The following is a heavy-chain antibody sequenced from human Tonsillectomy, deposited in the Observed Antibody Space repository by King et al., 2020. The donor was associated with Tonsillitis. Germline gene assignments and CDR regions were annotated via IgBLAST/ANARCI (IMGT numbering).Heavy chain of an antibody. CDR2: IYYSGST. J-gene: IGHJ4*02. CDR3: ARPTAVAGTGVDY. CDR1: GGSISSSRYY. D-gene: IGHD6-19*01. Sequence: LQLQESGPGLVKPSETLSLTCTVSGGSISSSRYYWGWIRQPPGKGLEWIGSIYYSGSTYYNPSLKSRVTISVDTSKNQFSLKLNSVTAADTAVYYCARPTAVAGTGVDYWGRGTLVTVSS. V-gene: IGHV4-39*01.